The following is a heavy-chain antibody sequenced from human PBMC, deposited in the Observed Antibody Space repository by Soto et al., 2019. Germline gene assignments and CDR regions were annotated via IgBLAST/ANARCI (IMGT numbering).Heavy chain of an antibody. CDR3: ARAQGRGQWLVHAY. Sequence: SVKVSCKASGGTFSSYTISWVRQAPGQGLEWMGRIIPILGIANYAQKFQGRVTITADKSTSTAYMELSSLRSEDTAVYYCARAQGRGQWLVHAYWGQGTLVTVSS. V-gene: IGHV1-69*02. CDR2: IIPILGIA. CDR1: GGTFSSYT. J-gene: IGHJ4*02. D-gene: IGHD6-19*01.